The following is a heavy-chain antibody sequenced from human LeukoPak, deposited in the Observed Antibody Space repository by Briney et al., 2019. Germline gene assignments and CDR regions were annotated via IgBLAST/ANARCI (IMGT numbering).Heavy chain of an antibody. V-gene: IGHV3-21*01. Sequence: GGSLRLCCAASGFTFSSYSMNWVRQAPGKGLEWLSSISGSSSYIFYADSVKGRFTISRDNAKNSLYLQMNSLRAEDTAVYYCAREPYSSGSYGMDVWGQGTTVTVSS. CDR2: ISGSSSYI. D-gene: IGHD6-19*01. CDR1: GFTFSSYS. J-gene: IGHJ6*02. CDR3: AREPYSSGSYGMDV.